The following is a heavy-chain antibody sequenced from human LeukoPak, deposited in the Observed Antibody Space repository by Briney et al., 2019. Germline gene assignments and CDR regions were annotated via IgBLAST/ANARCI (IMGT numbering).Heavy chain of an antibody. Sequence: SETLSLTCTVSGGSISGHYWTWVRQPPGEGLEWIGQIHYSGKADYNPSLRSRITISVDTSKNQMSLKVTSVTAADTAVYYCARGERMNYDYVWGSYRYRYFDYWGQGTLVTVSS. V-gene: IGHV4-59*11. CDR2: IHYSGKA. D-gene: IGHD3-16*02. J-gene: IGHJ4*02. CDR1: GGSISGHY. CDR3: ARGERMNYDYVWGSYRYRYFDY.